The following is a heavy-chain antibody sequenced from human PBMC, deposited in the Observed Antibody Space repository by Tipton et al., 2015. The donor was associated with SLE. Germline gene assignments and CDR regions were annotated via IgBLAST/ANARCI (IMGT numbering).Heavy chain of an antibody. Sequence: QSGAEVKEPGSSVKVSCKASGGTFSNYAFTWVRQAPGQGLEWMGGIIPVLRTANYAQKFRGRVTFTADESTPTVYMELSTLTSEDTAVYYCATHIPFDLWGRGTLVTASS. CDR1: GGTFSNYA. J-gene: IGHJ2*01. V-gene: IGHV1-69*01. CDR2: IIPVLRTA. CDR3: ATHIPFDL.